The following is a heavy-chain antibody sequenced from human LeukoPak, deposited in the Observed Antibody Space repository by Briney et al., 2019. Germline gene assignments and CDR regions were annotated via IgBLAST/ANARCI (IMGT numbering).Heavy chain of an antibody. V-gene: IGHV4-39*01. CDR3: ARVLTMVRGVPSPFDY. D-gene: IGHD3-10*01. J-gene: IGHJ4*02. CDR1: GGSISSSSYY. Sequence: PSETLSLTCTVSGGSISSSSYYWGWIRQPPGKGLEWIGSIYYSGSTYYNPSLKSRVTISVNTSKNQFSLKLSSVTAADTAVYYCARVLTMVRGVPSPFDYWGQGTMVTVSS. CDR2: IYYSGST.